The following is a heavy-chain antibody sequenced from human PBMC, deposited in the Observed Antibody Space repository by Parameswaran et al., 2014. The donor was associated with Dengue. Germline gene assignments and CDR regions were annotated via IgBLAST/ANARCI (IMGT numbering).Heavy chain of an antibody. CDR2: INHSGST. CDR3: ARLGGVVAATNYWYFDL. V-gene: IGHV4-34*01. Sequence: ASETLSLTCAVYGGSFSGYYWSWIRQPPGKGLEWIGEINHSGSTNYNPSLKSRVTISVDTSKNQFSLKLSSVTAADTAVYYCARLGGVVAATNYWYFDLWGRGTLVTVSS. J-gene: IGHJ2*01. CDR1: GGSFSGYY. D-gene: IGHD2-15*01.